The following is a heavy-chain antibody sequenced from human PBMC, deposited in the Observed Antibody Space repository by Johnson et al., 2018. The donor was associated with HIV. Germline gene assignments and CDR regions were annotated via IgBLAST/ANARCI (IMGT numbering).Heavy chain of an antibody. D-gene: IGHD3-22*01. Sequence: QVQLVESGGGVVQPGRSLRLSCAASGFTFSSYAMHWVRQAPGKGLEWVSVISYDGSNKYNADSVKGRFTISRDNSKKMLYLHMNSLRAEDTAVYYCVRRFYDSSAFDIWGQGTLVTVSS. V-gene: IGHV3-30-3*01. CDR2: ISYDGSNK. J-gene: IGHJ3*02. CDR1: GFTFSSYA. CDR3: VRRFYDSSAFDI.